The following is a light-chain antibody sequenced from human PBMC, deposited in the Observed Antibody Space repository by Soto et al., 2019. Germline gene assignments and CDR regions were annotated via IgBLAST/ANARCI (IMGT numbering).Light chain of an antibody. CDR2: DVS. CDR1: SSDVGAYNF. J-gene: IGLJ1*01. CDR3: SSYTSSSTHV. V-gene: IGLV2-14*03. Sequence: QSALTQPASVSGSPGQSITISCTGTSSDVGAYNFVSWYQQNPGKVPKLMIFDVSSRPSGVSDRFSGSKSGNTASLTISGLHAEDEGDYYCSSYTSSSTHVFGSGTKLTVL.